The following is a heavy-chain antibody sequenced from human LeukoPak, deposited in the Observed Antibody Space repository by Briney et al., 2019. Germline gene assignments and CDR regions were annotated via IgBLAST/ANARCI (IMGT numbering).Heavy chain of an antibody. CDR2: ISSDGRNK. CDR1: GFTFSSYA. CDR3: ARDQWDIVVVPAARTFDY. J-gene: IGHJ4*02. V-gene: IGHV3-30*04. D-gene: IGHD2-2*01. Sequence: GRSLRLSCAASGFTFSSYAMHWVRQAPGKGLEWVAVISSDGRNKYYADSVKGRLTISRDNAKNSLYLQMNSLRAEDTAVYYCARDQWDIVVVPAARTFDYWGQGTLVTVSS.